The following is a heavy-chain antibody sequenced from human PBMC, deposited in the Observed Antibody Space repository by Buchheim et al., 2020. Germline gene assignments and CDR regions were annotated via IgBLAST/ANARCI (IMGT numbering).Heavy chain of an antibody. Sequence: EVQLVQSGAEMKKPGESLKISCKGSGYRFTNSWIGWVRQMPGKGLEWMGIIYGGDSDSRYSPSLQGQVTMSVDKSISVAYLRGSRLKPSNTAIYYCARQQAGFWYFDVWGRGT. CDR3: ARQQAGFWYFDV. CDR1: GYRFTNSW. D-gene: IGHD3-10*01. V-gene: IGHV5-51*01. CDR2: IYGGDSDS. J-gene: IGHJ2*01.